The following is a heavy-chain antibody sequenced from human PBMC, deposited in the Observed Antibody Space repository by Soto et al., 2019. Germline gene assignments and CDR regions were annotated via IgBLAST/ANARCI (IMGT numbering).Heavy chain of an antibody. CDR3: AXKQPGFQIGWAWALDI. CDR2: INPGNGDT. Sequence: QVQLVQSGAEVKKPGASVKVSCRASGYTFTTYTLLWVRQAPGQRLEWMAWINPGNGDTKYSQNFQGRVTATRDTSAXTXYMEMSSLRSXXXXXXXXAXKQPGFQIGWAWALDIWGQGTMVTVSS. D-gene: IGHD1-26*01. V-gene: IGHV1-3*01. J-gene: IGHJ3*02. CDR1: GYTFTTYT.